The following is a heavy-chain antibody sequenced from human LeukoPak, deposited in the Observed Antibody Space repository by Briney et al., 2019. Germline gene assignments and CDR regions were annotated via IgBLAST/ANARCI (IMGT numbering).Heavy chain of an antibody. D-gene: IGHD3-10*01. CDR1: GYTFTSYA. CDR2: INAGNGNT. Sequence: ASVKVSCKASGYTFTSYAMHWVRQAPGQRLEWMGWINAGNGNTKYSQKFQGRVTITRDTSASTAYMELGSLRSEDTAVYYCARDRAPITMVRGVINWFDPWGQGTLVTVSS. V-gene: IGHV1-3*01. J-gene: IGHJ5*02. CDR3: ARDRAPITMVRGVINWFDP.